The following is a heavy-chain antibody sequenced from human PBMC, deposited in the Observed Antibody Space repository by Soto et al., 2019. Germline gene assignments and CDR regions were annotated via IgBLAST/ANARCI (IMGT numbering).Heavy chain of an antibody. V-gene: IGHV5-51*01. CDR2: IYPSNSET. D-gene: IGHD3-22*01. Sequence: PGDALKISFKASGYTFTSYWIGWVVQMPGKGLEWMGIIYPSNSETRFSPSFQGQVTLSADKSIFTAYLQWSSLKASDTAMYYCARQGYHYDTYSFGYWGQGTLVTVSS. J-gene: IGHJ4*02. CDR3: ARQGYHYDTYSFGY. CDR1: GYTFTSYW.